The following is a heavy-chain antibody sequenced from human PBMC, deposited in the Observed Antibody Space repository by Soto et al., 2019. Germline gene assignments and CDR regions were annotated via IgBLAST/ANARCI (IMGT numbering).Heavy chain of an antibody. CDR3: ARQCPYSSRWLVNYQH. D-gene: IGHD6-19*01. J-gene: IGHJ1*01. CDR2: IYPGDSDT. CDR1: GYSFTRYW. V-gene: IGHV5-51*01. Sequence: GESLEISWKGSGYSFTRYWIGGVRQMPGKGLEWMGIIYPGDSDTRYSPCFQGQGTISADKSIGTAYLQWSSLKASDTAMYYCARQCPYSSRWLVNYQHPRPGTLLTVS.